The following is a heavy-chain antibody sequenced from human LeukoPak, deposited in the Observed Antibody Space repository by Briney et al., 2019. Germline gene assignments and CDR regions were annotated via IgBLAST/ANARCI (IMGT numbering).Heavy chain of an antibody. V-gene: IGHV3-15*01. CDR3: TTDRYCSSTTCPLTFDL. CDR1: GFTFNNVW. D-gene: IGHD2-2*01. CDR2: IKSYIDGGTT. J-gene: IGHJ4*02. Sequence: GGSLRLSCATSGFTFNNVWMNWVRQAPGKGLEWVGHIKSYIDGGTTDYAAPVKDRFTISRDDSINTLYLQMNSLKTEDTAVYYCTTDRYCSSTTCPLTFDLWGQGTLVTVSS.